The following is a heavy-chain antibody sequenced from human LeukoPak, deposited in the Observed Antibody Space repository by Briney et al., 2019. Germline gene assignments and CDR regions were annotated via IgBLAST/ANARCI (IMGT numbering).Heavy chain of an antibody. CDR1: GFSFVNFG. CDR2: ISGYNGHT. Sequence: GASVKVSCNAFGFSFVNFGFNWVRQAPGQGLEWMGWISGYNGHTRCEQKFHDRVTMTTDSSTSTVYMELRSLRYDDTALYYCARGTWEAAATPHSFDTRGQGTLVLVSS. J-gene: IGHJ4*02. D-gene: IGHD1-26*01. CDR3: ARGTWEAAATPHSFDT. V-gene: IGHV1-18*01.